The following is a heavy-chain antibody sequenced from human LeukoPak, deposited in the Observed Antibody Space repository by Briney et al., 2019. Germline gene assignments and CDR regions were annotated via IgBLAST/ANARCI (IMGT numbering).Heavy chain of an antibody. Sequence: GGSLRLSCAASGFTFSSYGMHWVRQAPGKGLEWVAFIRYDGTNKYYADSVKGRFTISRDNSKNTLYLQMNSLRAEDTAVYYCAKGSKAVLFTRDHYMDVWGKGTTVTISS. V-gene: IGHV3-30*02. J-gene: IGHJ6*03. D-gene: IGHD6-19*01. CDR2: IRYDGTNK. CDR3: AKGSKAVLFTRDHYMDV. CDR1: GFTFSSYG.